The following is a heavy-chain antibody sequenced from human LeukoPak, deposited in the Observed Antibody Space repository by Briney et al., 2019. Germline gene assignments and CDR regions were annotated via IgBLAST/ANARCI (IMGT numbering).Heavy chain of an antibody. V-gene: IGHV4-39*01. CDR3: AGIVLMVYANWFDP. J-gene: IGHJ5*02. D-gene: IGHD2-8*01. CDR1: GGSISSSSYY. CDR2: IYYSGST. Sequence: SETLSLTCTVSGGSISSSSYYWGWIRQPPGKGLEWIGSIYYSGSTYYNPSLKSRVTISVDTSKNQFSLKLSSVTAADTAVYYCAGIVLMVYANWFDPWGQGTLATVSS.